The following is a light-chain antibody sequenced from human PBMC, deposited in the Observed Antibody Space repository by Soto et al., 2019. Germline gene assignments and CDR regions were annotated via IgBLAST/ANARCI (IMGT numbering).Light chain of an antibody. CDR1: ISDVGGYNY. CDR3: SSYTGSSTYA. V-gene: IGLV2-14*01. CDR2: EVS. J-gene: IGLJ2*01. Sequence: QSALTQPASVSGSPGQSITISCSGTISDVGGYNYVSWYQQHPGKAPKLMIYEVSNRPSGVSNRFSGSKSGNTASLTISGLQAEDEADYYCSSYTGSSTYAFGGGTKLTVL.